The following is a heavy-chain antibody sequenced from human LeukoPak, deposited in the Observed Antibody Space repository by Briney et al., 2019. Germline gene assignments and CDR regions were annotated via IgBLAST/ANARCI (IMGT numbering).Heavy chain of an antibody. CDR3: TSDVPAALHQIVF. J-gene: IGHJ4*02. V-gene: IGHV3-15*01. CDR1: GWILSSAW. Sequence: GWALTLSCPACGWILSSAWMNWVRQAPGKGREWVGRIKSKANGETTDYAAPVKGRFTISMDDSRDTLYLHMNSLKTEDAAVYYCTSDVPAALHQIVFSGAGVLVTVSP. D-gene: IGHD5-24*01. CDR2: IKSKANGETT.